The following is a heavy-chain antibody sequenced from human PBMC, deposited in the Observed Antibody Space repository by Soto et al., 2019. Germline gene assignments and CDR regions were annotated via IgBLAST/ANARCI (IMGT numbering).Heavy chain of an antibody. CDR1: GVSFNNNG. Sequence: QVQLQSGAEVKKPGSSVKVSCKTSGVSFNNNGIGWVRQSPGHGLEWMGGVSPPFRTSNYARKFQGRISITANASTGTVNIELSSLTSEDTAQYYCARVLYYGSGSYSPYGMDVWGQGTTVTVSS. CDR2: VSPPFRTS. CDR3: ARVLYYGSGSYSPYGMDV. D-gene: IGHD3-10*01. V-gene: IGHV1-69*01. J-gene: IGHJ6*02.